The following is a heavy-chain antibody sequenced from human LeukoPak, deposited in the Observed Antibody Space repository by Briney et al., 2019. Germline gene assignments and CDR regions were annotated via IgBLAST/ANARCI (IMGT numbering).Heavy chain of an antibody. CDR2: ISGSGGST. D-gene: IGHD6-13*01. CDR3: AKVGVYSSSWTFDY. CDR1: GFTFSSYA. V-gene: IGHV3-23*01. Sequence: GGSLRLSCAASGFTFSSYAMSWVRQAPGKGLEWVSAISGSGGSTYYADSVRGRFTISRDNSKNTLYLQMNSLRAEDTAVYYCAKVGVYSSSWTFDYWGQGTLVTVSS. J-gene: IGHJ4*02.